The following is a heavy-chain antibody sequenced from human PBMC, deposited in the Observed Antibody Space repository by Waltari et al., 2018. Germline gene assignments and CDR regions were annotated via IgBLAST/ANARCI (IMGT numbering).Heavy chain of an antibody. V-gene: IGHV3-30*03. J-gene: IGHJ4*02. CDR3: AREDSTSPRIDY. D-gene: IGHD3-22*01. Sequence: QVQLVESGGGVVQPGRSLRLSCAASGFSFKHFGIHWVRQAPGKGLEGVAFIFHDGSDTYYAESVKGRFTISRDNSRNTLYLEMNSLRVDDTAVYYCAREDSTSPRIDYWGRGTLVTVSS. CDR2: IFHDGSDT. CDR1: GFSFKHFG.